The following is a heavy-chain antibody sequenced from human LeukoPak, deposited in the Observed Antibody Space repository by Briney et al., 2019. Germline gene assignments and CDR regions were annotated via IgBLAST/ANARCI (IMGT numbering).Heavy chain of an antibody. J-gene: IGHJ2*01. V-gene: IGHV4-59*01. CDR1: GVSISSYY. CDR2: IYYSGST. CDR3: ARGLPPYWYFDL. D-gene: IGHD4-11*01. Sequence: SETLSLTCTVSGVSISSYYWSYIRQPPGKGLDWIEYIYYSGSTNYNPSLKSRVTISVDTSKNQFSLKLSSVTAADTAVYYCARGLPPYWYFDLWGRGTLVTVSS.